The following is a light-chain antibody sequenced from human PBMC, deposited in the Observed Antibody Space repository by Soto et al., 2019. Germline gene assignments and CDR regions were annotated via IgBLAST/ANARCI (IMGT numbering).Light chain of an antibody. Sequence: DIVMTQSPDSLAVSLGERATINCKSSQSVLYSSNNKNYSAWYQQKPGQPPKLLIYWASTRESGVPDRVSGSGSGPDFTLTIGSLQAEDVAVYYCQQYYSTPLTFGQGTKVEIK. V-gene: IGKV4-1*01. CDR2: WAS. CDR1: QSVLYSSNNKNY. J-gene: IGKJ1*01. CDR3: QQYYSTPLT.